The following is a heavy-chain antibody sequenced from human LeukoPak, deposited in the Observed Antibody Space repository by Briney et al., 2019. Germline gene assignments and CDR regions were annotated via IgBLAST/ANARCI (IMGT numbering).Heavy chain of an antibody. CDR2: ISGSGGST. J-gene: IGHJ4*02. CDR3: AKDHRSGYDYVWGGSDY. D-gene: IGHD3-16*01. V-gene: IGHV3-23*01. Sequence: GGSLRLSCAASGFTFSSYAMSWVRQAPGKGLEWVSAISGSGGSTYYADSVKGWFTISRDNSKNTQYLQLNSLRAEDTAVYYCAKDHRSGYDYVWGGSDYWGQGPLVAVSS. CDR1: GFTFSSYA.